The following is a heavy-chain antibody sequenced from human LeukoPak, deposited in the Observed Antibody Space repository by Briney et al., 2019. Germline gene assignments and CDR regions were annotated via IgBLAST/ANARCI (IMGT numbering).Heavy chain of an antibody. Sequence: SETLSLTCSVYGGSFSDYFWSWIRQSPGKGLEWIGEIDDGGNTNYNTSLMSRVIVSMEKSKKQFSLVMRSVAAADTAVYYCARFSRITWGDWGDAFDIWGQGTTVIVSS. CDR2: IDDGGNT. D-gene: IGHD2-21*02. CDR1: GGSFSDYF. V-gene: IGHV4-34*01. J-gene: IGHJ3*02. CDR3: ARFSRITWGDWGDAFDI.